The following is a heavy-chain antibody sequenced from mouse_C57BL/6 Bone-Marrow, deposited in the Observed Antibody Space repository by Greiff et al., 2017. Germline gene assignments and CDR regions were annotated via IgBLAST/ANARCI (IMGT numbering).Heavy chain of an antibody. CDR1: GFSLTSYA. CDR2: IWTGGGT. CDR3: ARNSNYYGSSYGYFDV. J-gene: IGHJ1*03. V-gene: IGHV2-9-1*01. Sequence: QVQLQQSGPGLVAPSQSLSITCTVSGFSLTSYAISWVRQPPGKGLEWLGVIWTGGGTNYNSALKSRLSISKVNSKSQVFLKMNSLQTDNTARYYCARNSNYYGSSYGYFDVWGTGTTVTVSS. D-gene: IGHD1-1*01.